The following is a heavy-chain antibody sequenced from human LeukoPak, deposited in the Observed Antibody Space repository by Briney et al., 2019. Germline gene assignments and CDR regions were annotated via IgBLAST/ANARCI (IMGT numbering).Heavy chain of an antibody. J-gene: IGHJ4*02. CDR1: GFTFSSYE. V-gene: IGHV3-23*01. CDR3: AKFSNYYGDYGYFDY. CDR2: ISGSGGNT. D-gene: IGHD4-17*01. Sequence: PGGSLRLSCAASGFTFSSYEMNRVRQAPGKGLEWVSAISGSGGNTYYADSVKGRFTISRDNSKNTLYLQMNSLRVEDTAVYYCAKFSNYYGDYGYFDYWGQGTLVTVSS.